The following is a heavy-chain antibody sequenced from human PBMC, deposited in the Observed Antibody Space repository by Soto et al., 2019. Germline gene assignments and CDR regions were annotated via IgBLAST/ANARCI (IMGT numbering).Heavy chain of an antibody. CDR3: VKDRTIAARNFDY. D-gene: IGHD6-6*01. Sequence: EVQLLESGGGLVQPGGSLRLSCAASGFTFSNHAMAWVRQAPGKGLEWVSAISGSVGSTHYADSVKGRFTISRDNSENMLYLQMNSLRAEDTAVYYCVKDRTIAARNFDYWGQGTLVTVSS. CDR2: ISGSVGST. CDR1: GFTFSNHA. V-gene: IGHV3-23*01. J-gene: IGHJ4*02.